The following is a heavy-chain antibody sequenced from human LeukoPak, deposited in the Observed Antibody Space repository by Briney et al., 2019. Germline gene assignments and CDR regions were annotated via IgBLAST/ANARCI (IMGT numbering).Heavy chain of an antibody. CDR1: GYTFTSYY. Sequence: ASVKVSCKASGYTFTSYYMHWVRRAPGQGLEWMGIINPSGGSTSYAQKFQGRVTMTRDMSTSTVYMELSSLRSEDTAVYYCARTGSSWYGLGENENWFDPWGQGTLVTVSS. J-gene: IGHJ5*02. CDR2: INPSGGST. D-gene: IGHD6-13*01. V-gene: IGHV1-46*01. CDR3: ARTGSSWYGLGENENWFDP.